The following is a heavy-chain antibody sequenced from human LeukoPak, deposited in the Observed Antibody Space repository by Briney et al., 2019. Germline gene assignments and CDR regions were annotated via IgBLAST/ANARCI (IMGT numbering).Heavy chain of an antibody. CDR1: GYTLTELS. J-gene: IGHJ4*02. Sequence: ASVKVSCKVSGYTLTELSMHWVRQAPGKGLEWMGGFDPEDGETIYAQKFQGRVTMTEDTSTDTAYMELSSLRSEDTAVYYCATFQKIAVAGFGYYFDYWAREPWSPSPQ. D-gene: IGHD6-19*01. CDR2: FDPEDGET. CDR3: ATFQKIAVAGFGYYFDY. V-gene: IGHV1-24*01.